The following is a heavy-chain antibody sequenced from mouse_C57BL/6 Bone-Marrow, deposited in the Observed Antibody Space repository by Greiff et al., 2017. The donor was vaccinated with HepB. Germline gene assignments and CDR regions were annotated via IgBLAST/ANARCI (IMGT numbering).Heavy chain of an antibody. Sequence: QVQLKQSGAELVKPGASVKISCKASGYALSSYWTNWVKQRPGKGLEWIGQIYPGDGDTNYNGKFKGKATLTADKSSSTAYMQLSSLTSEDSAVYFCASDGYYDYWGQGTTLTVSS. J-gene: IGHJ2*01. CDR2: IYPGDGDT. CDR1: GYALSSYW. D-gene: IGHD2-3*01. V-gene: IGHV1-80*01. CDR3: ASDGYYDY.